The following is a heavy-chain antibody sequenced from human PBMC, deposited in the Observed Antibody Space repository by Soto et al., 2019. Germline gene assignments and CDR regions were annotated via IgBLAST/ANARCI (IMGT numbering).Heavy chain of an antibody. CDR3: ARGRRYCGGGSCPEDYYYYGMDV. D-gene: IGHD2-15*01. CDR1: GFTFSSYW. Sequence: EVQLVESGGGLVQPGGSLRLSCAASGFTFSSYWMSWVRQAPGKGLEWVANIKQDGSEKYYVDSVKGRFTISRDNAKNPLYLQMNSLRAEDTAVYYCARGRRYCGGGSCPEDYYYYGMDVWGQGTTVTVSS. CDR2: IKQDGSEK. V-gene: IGHV3-7*03. J-gene: IGHJ6*02.